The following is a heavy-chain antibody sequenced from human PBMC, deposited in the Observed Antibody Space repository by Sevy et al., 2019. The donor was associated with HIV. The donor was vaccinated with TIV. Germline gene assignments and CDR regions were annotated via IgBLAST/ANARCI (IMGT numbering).Heavy chain of an antibody. J-gene: IGHJ5*02. CDR2: IYYTGNT. CDR3: AGAKVVFGDNGGWFDP. Sequence: SETLSLTCTVSGSSINNDNYYWGWIRQPPGKGLEWIGSIYYTGNTYYNPSLKSRVTISVDTSKNQFSLNLNSVTAADTAVYYCAGAKVVFGDNGGWFDPWGQGTLVTVSS. D-gene: IGHD2-21*02. CDR1: GSSINNDNYY. V-gene: IGHV4-39*01.